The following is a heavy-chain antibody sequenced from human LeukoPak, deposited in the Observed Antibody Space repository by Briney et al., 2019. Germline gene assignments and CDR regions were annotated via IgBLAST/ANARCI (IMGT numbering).Heavy chain of an antibody. CDR1: GGTFNSYA. CDR2: IIPIFGTA. CDR3: ARGIINTGYSKQDYYYYMDV. Sequence: GASVKVSCKASGGTFNSYAISWLRQAPAQGLEWMGGIIPIFGTANYAQKFQGRVTITTDESTRTAYMELSSLRSEDTAVYYCARGIINTGYSKQDYYYYMDVWGKGTTVTVSS. J-gene: IGHJ6*03. V-gene: IGHV1-69*05. D-gene: IGHD1-26*01.